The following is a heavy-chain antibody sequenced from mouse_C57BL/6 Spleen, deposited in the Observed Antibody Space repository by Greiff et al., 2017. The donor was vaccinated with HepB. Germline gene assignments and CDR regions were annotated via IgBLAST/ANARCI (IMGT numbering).Heavy chain of an antibody. CDR1: GFTFSDAW. CDR2: IRNKANNHAT. Sequence: EVKVEESGGGLVQPGGSMKLSCAASGFTFSDAWMDWVRQSPEKGLEWVAEIRNKANNHATYDAESVKGRFTISRDDSKSSVYLQMNSLRAEDTGIYYCARRRLGDWYFDVWGTGTTVTVSS. D-gene: IGHD3-2*02. J-gene: IGHJ1*03. CDR3: ARRRLGDWYFDV. V-gene: IGHV6-6*01.